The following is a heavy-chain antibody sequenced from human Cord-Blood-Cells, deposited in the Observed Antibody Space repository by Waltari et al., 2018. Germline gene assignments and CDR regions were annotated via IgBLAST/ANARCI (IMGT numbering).Heavy chain of an antibody. V-gene: IGHV3-48*01. D-gene: IGHD1-20*01. CDR1: GFTFSSDS. CDR2: ISSSSSTI. Sequence: EVQLVESGGGLVQPGGSLRLSCAASGFTFSSDSMNWVRQAPGKGLEWVSYISSSSSTIYYADSVKGRFTISRDNAKNSLYLQMNSLRAEDTAVYYCARVPRLTGGAFDIWGQGTMVTVSS. CDR3: ARVPRLTGGAFDI. J-gene: IGHJ3*02.